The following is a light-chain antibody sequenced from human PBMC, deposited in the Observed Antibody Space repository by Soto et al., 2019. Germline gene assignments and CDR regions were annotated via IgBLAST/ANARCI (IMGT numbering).Light chain of an antibody. Sequence: QSALTQPASVSGSRGQSITISCTGASSDVGRYSLVSWYQHHPGKAPTLVIYEDNKWPSGVSNRFSGSKSGNTASLTISGLQAEDEADYYCCSYAGSGSYVFGTGTKVTVL. CDR3: CSYAGSGSYV. V-gene: IGLV2-23*01. J-gene: IGLJ1*01. CDR1: SSDVGRYSL. CDR2: EDN.